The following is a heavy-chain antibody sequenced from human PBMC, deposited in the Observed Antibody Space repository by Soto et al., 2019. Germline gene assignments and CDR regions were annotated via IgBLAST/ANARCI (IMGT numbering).Heavy chain of an antibody. CDR2: IIPSFGTA. D-gene: IGHD3-22*01. CDR3: AIDSTMIVVARSYGMDV. V-gene: IGHV1-69*01. CDR1: GGTFSSYA. Sequence: QVQLVQSGDEVKKPGSSVKVSCKASGGTFSSYAISWVRQAPGQGLEWLGGIIPSFGTANYAQKFQGRVTITADESTSTAYMELSSLRSEDTAVYYCAIDSTMIVVARSYGMDVWGQGTTVTVSS. J-gene: IGHJ6*02.